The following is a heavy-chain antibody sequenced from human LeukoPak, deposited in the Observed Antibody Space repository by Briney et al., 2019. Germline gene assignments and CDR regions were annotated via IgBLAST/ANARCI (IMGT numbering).Heavy chain of an antibody. D-gene: IGHD6-19*01. CDR3: AKESTAYSSGWLALFDY. CDR1: GFTVSSNY. CDR2: ISYHGSDT. V-gene: IGHV3-30*18. J-gene: IGHJ4*02. Sequence: SGGSLRLTCAASGFTVSSNYMSWVRQAPGKGLEWVAVISYHGSDTYYADSVKGRFTISRDNSKNTLYVQINSLRAEDTAVYYCAKESTAYSSGWLALFDYWGQGTLVTVSS.